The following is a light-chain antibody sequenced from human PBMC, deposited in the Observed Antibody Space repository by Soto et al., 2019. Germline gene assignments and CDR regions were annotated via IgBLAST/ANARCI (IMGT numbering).Light chain of an antibody. CDR1: QSVSSSY. CDR2: GAS. CDR3: QQYGSSPLWT. V-gene: IGKV3-20*01. Sequence: EIVLTQSPGTLSLSPGERATLSCRASQSVSSSYLAWYQQTPGQAPRLLIYGASSRATGIPDRFSGSGSGTDFTLTISRLEPEDFAVYYCQQYGSSPLWTFGQGTKVEIK. J-gene: IGKJ1*01.